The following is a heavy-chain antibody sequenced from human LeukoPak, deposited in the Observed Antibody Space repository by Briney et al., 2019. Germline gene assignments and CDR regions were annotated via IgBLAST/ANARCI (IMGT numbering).Heavy chain of an antibody. Sequence: GGSLRLSCAASGFTFSSYSMNWVRQAPGKGLEWVSYISSSSSTIYYADSVKGRFTISRDNAKNSLYLQMNSLRAEDTAVYYCAREGAGYDSDAFDIWGQGTMVTVSS. CDR1: GFTFSSYS. CDR2: ISSSSSTI. D-gene: IGHD5-12*01. J-gene: IGHJ3*02. V-gene: IGHV3-48*01. CDR3: AREGAGYDSDAFDI.